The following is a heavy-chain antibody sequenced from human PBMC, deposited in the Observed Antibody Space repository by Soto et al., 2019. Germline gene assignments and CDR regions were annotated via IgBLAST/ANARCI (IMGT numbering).Heavy chain of an antibody. D-gene: IGHD3-10*01. CDR2: ISAYNGNT. J-gene: IGHJ6*02. CDR1: GYPFTSYG. Sequence: QVQLVQSGAEVKKPGASVKVSCKASGYPFTSYGISWVRQAPGQGLEWMGWISAYNGNTNYAQKLPGRVTMTTDTSTSTAYMELRSLRSDDTAVYYCATYYYGSGSQDYYGMDVWGQGTTVTVSS. CDR3: ATYYYGSGSQDYYGMDV. V-gene: IGHV1-18*01.